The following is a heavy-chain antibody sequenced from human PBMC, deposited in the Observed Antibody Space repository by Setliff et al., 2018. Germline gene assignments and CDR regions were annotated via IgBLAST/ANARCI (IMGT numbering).Heavy chain of an antibody. D-gene: IGHD6-6*01. Sequence: ASVKVSCKASGGTFSDYGISWVRQAPGQGLEWMGGTIPIFGTTDYAQKFQGRVTSTTDTSTSTVYMELSSLRSEDTAVYYCARGRIAARPHNWFDPWGQGTLVTVSS. CDR3: ARGRIAARPHNWFDP. CDR2: TIPIFGTT. CDR1: GGTFSDYG. J-gene: IGHJ5*02. V-gene: IGHV1-69*05.